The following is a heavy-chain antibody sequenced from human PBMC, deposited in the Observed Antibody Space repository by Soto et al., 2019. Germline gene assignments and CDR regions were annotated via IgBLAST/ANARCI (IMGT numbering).Heavy chain of an antibody. J-gene: IGHJ4*02. Sequence: SETLSLTCAVYGGSFSGYYWSWIRQPPGKGLEWIGEINHSGSTNYNPSLKSRVTISVDTSKNQFSLKLSSVTAADTAVYYCARHPPLYDFWTGFDYWGQGTLVTVSS. CDR2: INHSGST. D-gene: IGHD3-3*01. V-gene: IGHV4-34*01. CDR3: ARHPPLYDFWTGFDY. CDR1: GGSFSGYY.